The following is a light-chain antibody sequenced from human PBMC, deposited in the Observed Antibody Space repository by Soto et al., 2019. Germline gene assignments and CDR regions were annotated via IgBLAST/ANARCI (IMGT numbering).Light chain of an antibody. J-gene: IGKJ1*01. CDR1: QGVSAY. CDR3: LQTLSVPRT. Sequence: DIQMTQSPSSLSASVGDRVSITCRASQGVSAYLLWYQQKPGKGPTVLIYAASTLQRGVPSRFSGSKTGTDFTLTITGLQPEESATYYCLQTLSVPRTFGLGTKVEIK. CDR2: AAS. V-gene: IGKV1-39*01.